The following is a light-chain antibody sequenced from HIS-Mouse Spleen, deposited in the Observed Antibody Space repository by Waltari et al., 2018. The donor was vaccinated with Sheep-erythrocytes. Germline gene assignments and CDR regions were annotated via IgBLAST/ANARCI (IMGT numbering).Light chain of an antibody. Sequence: DIQLTQSPSFLSASVGDRVAITCRASQGISSYLAWYQQKPGKDPKLLIYAASTLQSGVPSRVSGSGSGTEFTLTISSLQPEDFATYYCQQLNSYPHTFGQGTKLEIK. CDR1: QGISSY. J-gene: IGKJ2*01. V-gene: IGKV1-9*01. CDR2: AAS. CDR3: QQLNSYPHT.